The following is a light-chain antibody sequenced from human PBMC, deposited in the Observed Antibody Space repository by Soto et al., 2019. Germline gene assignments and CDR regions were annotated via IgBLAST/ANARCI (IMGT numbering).Light chain of an antibody. J-gene: IGLJ2*01. CDR2: DVS. CDR3: SSYAGASHVV. Sequence: QSALTQPASVSGSPGQSITISCTGNSSDVGGYDYVSWYQQHPGKAPKLMIYDVSNRPSGVSNRFSGSKSGNTASLTISGLQAEDEADYYCSSYAGASHVVFGGGTKLTVL. V-gene: IGLV2-14*03. CDR1: SSDVGGYDY.